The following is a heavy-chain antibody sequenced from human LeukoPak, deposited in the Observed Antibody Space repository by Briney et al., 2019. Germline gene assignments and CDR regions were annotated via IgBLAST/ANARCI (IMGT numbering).Heavy chain of an antibody. Sequence: GGSLRLSCAASRFTFNSYAMSWVRQAPGKGLEWVSVIGGSNGITFYVGSVKGRFSISRDNSKDTLYLQMNSLRAEDTAVYYCARNENSGWGYFDYWGQGTLVTVSS. CDR1: RFTFNSYA. CDR2: IGGSNGIT. V-gene: IGHV3-23*01. D-gene: IGHD5-12*01. J-gene: IGHJ4*02. CDR3: ARNENSGWGYFDY.